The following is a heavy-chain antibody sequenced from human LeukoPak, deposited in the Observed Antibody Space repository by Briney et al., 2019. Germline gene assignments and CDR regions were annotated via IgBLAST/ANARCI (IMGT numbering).Heavy chain of an antibody. Sequence: GGSLRLSCAASGFTFSSYAMSWVRQAPGKGLELVSVIYSGGSTYYADSVKGRFTISRDNSKNTLYLQMNSLRAEDTAVYYCAKDPTYSGYGGLDVWGKGTTVSVSS. CDR3: AKDPTYSGYGGLDV. J-gene: IGHJ6*04. CDR1: GFTFSSYA. V-gene: IGHV3-23*03. CDR2: IYSGGST. D-gene: IGHD5-12*01.